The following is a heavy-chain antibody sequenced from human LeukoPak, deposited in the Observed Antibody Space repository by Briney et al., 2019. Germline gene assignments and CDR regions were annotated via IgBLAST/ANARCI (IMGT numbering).Heavy chain of an antibody. Sequence: GGSLRLSCAVSGFTFNDFWMNWVRQAPGKGLEWVANIKQDGSEKHYVDSVKGRFTVSRDNAKNSLYLQMNSLRVEDTAVYYCAREVAARRLGSWVDPWGQGTLVIVSS. V-gene: IGHV3-7*01. D-gene: IGHD6-6*01. CDR2: IKQDGSEK. CDR1: GFTFNDFW. J-gene: IGHJ5*02. CDR3: AREVAARRLGSWVDP.